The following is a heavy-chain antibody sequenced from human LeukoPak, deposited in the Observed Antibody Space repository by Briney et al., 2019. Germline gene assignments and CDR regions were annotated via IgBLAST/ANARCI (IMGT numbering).Heavy chain of an antibody. CDR1: GFDFRSYA. J-gene: IGHJ4*02. CDR3: AKSAALATIYFDS. V-gene: IGHV3-23*01. D-gene: IGHD5-12*01. CDR2: IGSDGDR. Sequence: GGSLRLSCTASGFDFRSYAMAWVRQAPGKGLEGVAAIGSDGDRVHEDSVKGRFTISRDNSKSTLYLQMDNLRAEDTAVYFCAKSAALATIYFDSWGQGALVTVSS.